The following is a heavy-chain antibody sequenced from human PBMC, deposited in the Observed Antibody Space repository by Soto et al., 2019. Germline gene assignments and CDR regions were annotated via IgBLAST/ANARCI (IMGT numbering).Heavy chain of an antibody. Sequence: GGSLSFSWAASGCTFSSYPMRLVRPAPGMGLEWVSAISGSGGSTYYADSVKGRFTISRDNSKNTLYLQMNSLSAEETAVYYCSKGVVVTTWFAHAFDIWGQGTMVTVSS. CDR1: GCTFSSYP. V-gene: IGHV3-23*01. D-gene: IGHD2-21*02. CDR2: ISGSGGST. J-gene: IGHJ3*02. CDR3: SKGVVVTTWFAHAFDI.